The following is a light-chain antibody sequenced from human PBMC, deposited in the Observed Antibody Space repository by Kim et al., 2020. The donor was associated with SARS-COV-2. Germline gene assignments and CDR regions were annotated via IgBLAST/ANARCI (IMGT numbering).Light chain of an antibody. J-gene: IGLJ3*02. CDR3: QAWDSSTAWV. CDR1: KLGDKY. Sequence: VSPGLTASITCSGDKLGDKYACWYQQKPGQSPVLVIYQDSKRPSGIPERFSGSNSGNTATLTISGTQAMDEADYYGQAWDSSTAWVFGGGTQLTVL. V-gene: IGLV3-1*01. CDR2: QDS.